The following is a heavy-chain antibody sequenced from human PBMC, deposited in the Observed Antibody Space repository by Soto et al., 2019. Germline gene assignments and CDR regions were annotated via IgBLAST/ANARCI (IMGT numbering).Heavy chain of an antibody. V-gene: IGHV1-2*04. J-gene: IGHJ6*02. CDR3: ARSEAVLRRKNYHYYYGMDV. CDR1: GYTFTSYY. Sequence: ASVKVSCKASGYTFTSYYVHWVRQAPGQGLEWMGWINPNTGGTNYAQKFQGWVTMTRDTSISTAYMELSRLRSDDTAMYYCARSEAVLRRKNYHYYYGMDVWGQ. D-gene: IGHD4-17*01. CDR2: INPNTGGT.